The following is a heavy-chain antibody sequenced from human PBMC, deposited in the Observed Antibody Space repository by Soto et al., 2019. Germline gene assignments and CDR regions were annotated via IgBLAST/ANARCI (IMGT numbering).Heavy chain of an antibody. CDR3: ARGGKYCTIGVCSFYGMEV. Sequence: QVQLVQSGAEVKKPGASVKVSCKASGYTFTSYGISWVRQAPGQRLEWMGWISAYNGNTNNAQKFQGRVTMTTDTSTSTDHMEQRSLRSDDTAVYYCARGGKYCTIGVCSFYGMEVWGQGTKVTVSS. V-gene: IGHV1-18*01. CDR2: ISAYNGNT. CDR1: GYTFTSYG. J-gene: IGHJ6*02. D-gene: IGHD2-8*01.